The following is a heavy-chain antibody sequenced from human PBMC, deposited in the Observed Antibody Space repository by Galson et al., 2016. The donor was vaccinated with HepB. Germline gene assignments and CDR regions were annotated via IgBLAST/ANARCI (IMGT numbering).Heavy chain of an antibody. V-gene: IGHV3-21*01. Sequence: SLRLSCAASGFTFDTYCMNWVRQAPGKGLEWVASISTTGRYIYYADSVEGRFTISGDNAQNSVYLQMNSLRPEDTAIYYCARGGVSITIFELVPYFESWGQGALVTVSS. CDR2: ISTTGRYI. CDR1: GFTFDTYC. CDR3: ARGGVSITIFELVPYFES. J-gene: IGHJ4*02. D-gene: IGHD3-3*01.